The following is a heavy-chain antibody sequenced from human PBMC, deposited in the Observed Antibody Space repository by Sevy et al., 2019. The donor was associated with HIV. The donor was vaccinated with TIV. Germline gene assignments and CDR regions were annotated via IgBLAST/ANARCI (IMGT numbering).Heavy chain of an antibody. CDR2: INSGDSTI. V-gene: IGHV3-11*01. CDR3: ARVTYSDSEGITGTIFDY. D-gene: IGHD1-7*01. J-gene: IGHJ4*02. Sequence: GGSLRLSCAASGFTFSDYYMSWIRQAPGKGLELLSYINSGDSTIYYSDSVRGRFTISRDNAKNSLFLQMNSLRAEDTAVYYCARVTYSDSEGITGTIFDYWGQGTLVTVSS. CDR1: GFTFSDYY.